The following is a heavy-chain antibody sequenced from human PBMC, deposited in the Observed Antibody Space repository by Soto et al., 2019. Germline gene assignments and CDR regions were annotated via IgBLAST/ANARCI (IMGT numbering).Heavy chain of an antibody. CDR2: IWYDGSNK. Sequence: GGSLRLSCAASGFTFSSYGMHWVRQAPGKELEGVAVIWYDGSNKYYADSVKGRFTISRDNSKNTLYLQMNSLRAEDTAVYYCAREKDIVVVPAAMTPYYGMDVWGQGTMVTVSS. CDR3: AREKDIVVVPAAMTPYYGMDV. J-gene: IGHJ6*02. V-gene: IGHV3-33*01. D-gene: IGHD2-2*01. CDR1: GFTFSSYG.